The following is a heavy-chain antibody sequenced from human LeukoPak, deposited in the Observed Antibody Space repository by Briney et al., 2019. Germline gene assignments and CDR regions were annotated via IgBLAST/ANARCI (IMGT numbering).Heavy chain of an antibody. CDR1: GFTFSNFA. CDR2: ISSTGGST. J-gene: IGHJ4*02. Sequence: GESLRLSCSASGFTFSNFAMHWVRQAPGKGLEYVSGISSTGGSTNYADSVKGRFTISRDNSKNTLYLQMSSLRAEDTAMYFCVKGATSGYYSYFDYWGQGTLVTVSS. CDR3: VKGATSGYYSYFDY. D-gene: IGHD3-22*01. V-gene: IGHV3-64D*06.